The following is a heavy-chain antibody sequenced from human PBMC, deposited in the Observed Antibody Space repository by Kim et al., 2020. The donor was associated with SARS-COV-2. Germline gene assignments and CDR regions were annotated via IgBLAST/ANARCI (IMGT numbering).Heavy chain of an antibody. CDR2: IIPILGIA. CDR1: GGTFSSYA. D-gene: IGHD3-16*01. Sequence: SVKVSCKASGGTFSSYAISWVRQAPGQGLEWMGRIIPILGIANYAQKFQGRVTITADKSTSTAYMELSSLRSEDTAVYYCARVTFGGYYYGMDVWGQGTTVTVSS. J-gene: IGHJ6*02. V-gene: IGHV1-69*04. CDR3: ARVTFGGYYYGMDV.